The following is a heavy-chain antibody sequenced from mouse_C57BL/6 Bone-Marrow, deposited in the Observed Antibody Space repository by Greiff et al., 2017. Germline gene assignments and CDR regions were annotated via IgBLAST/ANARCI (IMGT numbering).Heavy chain of an antibody. CDR3: AHITTVVAPWYFDV. V-gene: IGHV1-80*01. CDR1: GYAFSSYW. CDR2: IYPGDGDT. J-gene: IGHJ1*03. Sequence: VKLVESGAELVKPGASVKISCKASGYAFSSYWMNWVKQRPGKGLEWIGQIYPGDGDTNYNGQFKGKATLTADKSSSTAYMQLSSLTSEDSAVYFCAHITTVVAPWYFDVWGTGTTVTVSS. D-gene: IGHD1-1*01.